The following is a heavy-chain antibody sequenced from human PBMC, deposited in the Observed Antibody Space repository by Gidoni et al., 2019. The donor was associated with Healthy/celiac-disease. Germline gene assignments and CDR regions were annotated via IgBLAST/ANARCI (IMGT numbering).Heavy chain of an antibody. V-gene: IGHV3-23*01. CDR2: ISGSGGST. CDR1: GFTFSSYA. CDR3: AKDLAVVVPGKKGGWYFDL. D-gene: IGHD2-2*01. J-gene: IGHJ2*01. Sequence: EVQLLESGGGLVQPGGSLRLSCAASGFTFSSYAMSWVRQAPGTGLEWVSAISGSGGSTYYADSVKGRFTISRDNSKNTLYLQMNSLRAEDTAVYYCAKDLAVVVPGKKGGWYFDLWGRGTLVTVSS.